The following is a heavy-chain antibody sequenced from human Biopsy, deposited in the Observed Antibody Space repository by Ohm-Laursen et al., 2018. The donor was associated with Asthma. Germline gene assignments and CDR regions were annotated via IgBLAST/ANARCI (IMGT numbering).Heavy chain of an antibody. V-gene: IGHV4-4*02. CDR1: GGSISVSNW. D-gene: IGHD3-22*01. J-gene: IGHJ4*02. Sequence: SDTLSLTCDVSGGSISVSNWWSWVRQPPGRGLEWIGQIYHLGNANYNPSLKSRVTMSVDKSKNQFSLKLTSVTAADTAVYFCARRWRSYDSSNYYLDQWGQEPWSPSPQ. CDR3: ARRWRSYDSSNYYLDQ. CDR2: IYHLGNA.